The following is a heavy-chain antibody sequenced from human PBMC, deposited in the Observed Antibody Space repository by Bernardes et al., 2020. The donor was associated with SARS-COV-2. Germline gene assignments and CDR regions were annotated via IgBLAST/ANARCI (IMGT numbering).Heavy chain of an antibody. J-gene: IGHJ4*02. CDR2: VNRGGTT. CDR3: ARGRSDITMIVVVITAVSYYFDF. V-gene: IGHV4-34*01. CDR1: GGSFSDYY. D-gene: IGHD3-22*01. Sequence: SETLSLTCAVYGGSFSDYYWTWIRQPPGKGLEWIGEVNRGGTTNYNPSLKSRVTISVDTSKNQFSLKLNSVTAADTAMYYCARGRSDITMIVVVITAVSYYFDFWGQGTPVTVSS.